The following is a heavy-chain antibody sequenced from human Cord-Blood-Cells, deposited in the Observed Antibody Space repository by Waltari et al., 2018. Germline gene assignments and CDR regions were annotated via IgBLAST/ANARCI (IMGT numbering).Heavy chain of an antibody. D-gene: IGHD2-8*01. V-gene: IGHV4-38-2*01. CDR1: GYSISSGYY. Sequence: QVQLQESGPGLVKPSETLSLTCAVSGYSISSGYYWGWIRQPPGKGLEWIGSIYHSGGTYYNPALKSRVTISVDTSKSQFSLKLSSVTAADTAVYYCARGVYFDYWGQGTLVTVSS. CDR2: IYHSGGT. J-gene: IGHJ4*02. CDR3: ARGVYFDY.